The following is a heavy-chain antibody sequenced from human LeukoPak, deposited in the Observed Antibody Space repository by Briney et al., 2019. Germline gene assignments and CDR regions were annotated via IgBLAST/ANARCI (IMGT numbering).Heavy chain of an antibody. V-gene: IGHV3-48*01. CDR1: EFTFSSYS. Sequence: GGSLRLSCAASEFTFSSYSMNWVRQAPGKGLEWVSYITNSGNSKSYADSVKGRFTISRDNTKNSLYPQMNGLRAEDTAVYYCARTRSGGYLTFDYWGQGILVTVSS. D-gene: IGHD3-22*01. CDR2: ITNSGNSK. CDR3: ARTRSGGYLTFDY. J-gene: IGHJ4*02.